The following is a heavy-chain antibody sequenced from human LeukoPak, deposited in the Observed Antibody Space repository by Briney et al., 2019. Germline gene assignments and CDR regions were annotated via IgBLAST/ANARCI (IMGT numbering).Heavy chain of an antibody. CDR3: ARDYYDSSGYYYPTY. J-gene: IGHJ4*02. V-gene: IGHV3-66*01. CDR1: GFTFSSYA. Sequence: GGSLRLSCAASGFTFSSYAMSWVRQAPGKGLEWVSVTYSGGSTYYADSVKGRFTISRDNSKNTLYLQMNSLRAEDTAVYYCARDYYDSSGYYYPTYWGQGTLVTVSS. D-gene: IGHD3-22*01. CDR2: TYSGGST.